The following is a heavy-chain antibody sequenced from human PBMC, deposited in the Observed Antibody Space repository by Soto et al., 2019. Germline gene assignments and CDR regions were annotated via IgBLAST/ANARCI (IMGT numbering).Heavy chain of an antibody. CDR3: ARGRARMYGWFDP. J-gene: IGHJ5*02. CDR1: GYSFTSYW. CDR2: IYPGDSDT. Sequence: VESLKISCKGSGYSFTSYWIGWVRQMPGKGLEWMGIIYPGDSDTRSSPSFQGQVTISADKSIRTAYLQWSSLKASDTAMYYCARGRARMYGWFDPWGQGPLATVSS. D-gene: IGHD2-8*01. V-gene: IGHV5-51*01.